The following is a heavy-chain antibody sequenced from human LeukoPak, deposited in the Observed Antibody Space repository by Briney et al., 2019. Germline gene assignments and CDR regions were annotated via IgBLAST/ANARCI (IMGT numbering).Heavy chain of an antibody. CDR2: INSDGSST. CDR3: ARGVSGWYRTPMGSPVTNDY. V-gene: IGHV3-74*01. CDR1: GFTFSSYW. D-gene: IGHD6-19*01. J-gene: IGHJ4*02. Sequence: PGGSLRLSCAASGFTFSSYWMHWVRQAPGKGLVWVSRINSDGSSTSYAGSVKGRFTISRDNAKNTLYLQMNSLRAEDTAVYYCARGVSGWYRTPMGSPVTNDYWGQGTLVTVSS.